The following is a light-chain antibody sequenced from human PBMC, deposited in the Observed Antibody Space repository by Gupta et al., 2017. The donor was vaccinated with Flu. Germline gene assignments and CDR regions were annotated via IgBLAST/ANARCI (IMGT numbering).Light chain of an antibody. CDR3: AAWDDSMKGRCV. CDR2: GSN. V-gene: IGLV1-44*01. CDR1: TSNIGTNT. Sequence: QSLLPHPPSPSGTPGHRVSISCTGSTSNIGTNTVDWYQQVPGTTPTHLILGSNQQPSGVPDRFAGSTYGSSASLATSGLQYEEEADYYCAAWDDSMKGRCVFGTGTKVTVL. J-gene: IGLJ1*01.